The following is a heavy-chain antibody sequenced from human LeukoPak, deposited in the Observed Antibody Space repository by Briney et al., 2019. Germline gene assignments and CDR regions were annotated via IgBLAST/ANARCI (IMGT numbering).Heavy chain of an antibody. J-gene: IGHJ4*02. CDR2: ISSSSSTI. CDR3: AREWRYYFDY. V-gene: IGHV3-48*04. D-gene: IGHD5-12*01. Sequence: GGSLRLSCAASGFTFSSYSMNWVRQAPGKGLEWVSYISSSSSTIYYADPVKGRFTMSRDNAKKSLFLQMNSLRAEDTAVYYCAREWRYYFDYWGQGTLVTVSS. CDR1: GFTFSSYS.